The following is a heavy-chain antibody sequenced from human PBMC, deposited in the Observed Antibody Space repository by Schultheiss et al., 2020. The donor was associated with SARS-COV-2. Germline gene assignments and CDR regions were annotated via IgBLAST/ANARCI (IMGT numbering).Heavy chain of an antibody. D-gene: IGHD6-13*01. CDR1: GGSISSYY. CDR2: INHSGST. V-gene: IGHV4-59*12. CDR3: ARGSMVLYSSSKFDY. J-gene: IGHJ4*02. Sequence: SETLSLTCTVSGGSISSYYWSWIRQPPGKGLEWIGEINHSGSTYYNPSLKSRVTISVDTSKNQFSLKLSSVTAADTAVYYCARGSMVLYSSSKFDYWGQGTLVTVSS.